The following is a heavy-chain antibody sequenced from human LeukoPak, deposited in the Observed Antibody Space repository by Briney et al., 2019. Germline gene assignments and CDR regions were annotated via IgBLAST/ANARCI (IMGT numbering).Heavy chain of an antibody. Sequence: GGSLRLSCAASGFAFSNYAMSWVRQAPGRGLEWVSVIIDSGSGGGTHYADSVKGRFTISRDDSRDTVYLRMNSLRAEDTAIYYCAKVGAGYYPFDYWGQGTLVTVSS. CDR2: IIDSGSGGGT. CDR3: AKVGAGYYPFDY. V-gene: IGHV3-23*01. D-gene: IGHD1-26*01. J-gene: IGHJ4*02. CDR1: GFAFSNYA.